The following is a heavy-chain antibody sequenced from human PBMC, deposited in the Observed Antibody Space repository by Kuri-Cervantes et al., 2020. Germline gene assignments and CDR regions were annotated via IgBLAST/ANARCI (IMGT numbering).Heavy chain of an antibody. Sequence: SVKVSCKASGGTLSSYVISWVRQAPGQGLEWMGGIIPIFGTANFAQKFQGRVTITTDESTSTAYMELSSLRSEDTAVYYCASGVFGGNYYHYMDVWGKGTTVTVSS. CDR1: GGTLSSYV. CDR2: IIPIFGTA. D-gene: IGHD3-3*01. CDR3: ASGVFGGNYYHYMDV. J-gene: IGHJ6*03. V-gene: IGHV1-69*05.